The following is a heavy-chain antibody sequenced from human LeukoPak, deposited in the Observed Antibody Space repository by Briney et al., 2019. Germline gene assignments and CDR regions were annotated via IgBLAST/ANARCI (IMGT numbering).Heavy chain of an antibody. CDR1: GYTFTSYA. D-gene: IGHD6-13*01. J-gene: IGHJ4*02. CDR2: INTNTGNP. Sequence: ASVKVSCKASGYTFTSYAMNWVRQAPGQGLEWMGWINTNTGNPTYAQGFTGRFVFSLDTSVSTAYLQVSSLKAEDTAVYYCARGRWQQLAVPMGDYWGQGTLVTASS. V-gene: IGHV7-4-1*02. CDR3: ARGRWQQLAVPMGDY.